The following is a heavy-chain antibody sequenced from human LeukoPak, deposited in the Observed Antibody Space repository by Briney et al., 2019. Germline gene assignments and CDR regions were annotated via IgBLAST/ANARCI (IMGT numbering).Heavy chain of an antibody. CDR3: AKGVYSYPS. D-gene: IGHD3-16*01. CDR2: IKEDGSEI. CDR1: GFTFSSYW. Sequence: GGSLRLSCAASGFTFSSYWMTWVRQAPGKGLQWVANIKEDGSEIYYVDSVKGRFTISRDNAKNSLYLQMNSLRAEDTALYYCAKGVYSYPSWGQGTLVTVSS. J-gene: IGHJ5*02. V-gene: IGHV3-7*01.